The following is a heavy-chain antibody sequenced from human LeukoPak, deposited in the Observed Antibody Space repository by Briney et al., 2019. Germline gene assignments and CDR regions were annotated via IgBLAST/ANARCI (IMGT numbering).Heavy chain of an antibody. D-gene: IGHD3-9*01. J-gene: IGHJ4*02. CDR2: ISWNSGSI. CDR1: GFTFDDYA. V-gene: IGHV3-9*03. CDR3: AKAMDDILTYPDY. Sequence: GRSLRLSCAPSGFTFDDYAMHWVRQAPGKGLEWVSGISWNSGSIGYADSVKGRFTISRDNAKNSLYLQMNSLRAEDMALYYCAKAMDDILTYPDYWGQGTLVTVSS.